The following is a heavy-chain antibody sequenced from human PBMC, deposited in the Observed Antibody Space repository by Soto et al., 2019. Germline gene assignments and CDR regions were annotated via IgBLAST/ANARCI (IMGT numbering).Heavy chain of an antibody. V-gene: IGHV3-66*01. J-gene: IGHJ4*02. Sequence: EMQLVESGGGLVQPGGSLRLSCAVSGFTVINTYLSWVRQAPGKGLEWVSVIYRDGRTYYADSVKVRFTISRDHSKNTLYLQMNSLRAEDTAVYYCTRDPVDSPVFDYWGQGTLVTVSS. CDR2: IYRDGRT. CDR1: GFTVINTY. CDR3: TRDPVDSPVFDY. D-gene: IGHD2-15*01.